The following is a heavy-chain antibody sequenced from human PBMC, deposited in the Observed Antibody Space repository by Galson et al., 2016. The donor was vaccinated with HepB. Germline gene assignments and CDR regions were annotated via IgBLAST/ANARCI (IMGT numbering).Heavy chain of an antibody. Sequence: SLRLSCAASGFTFSTFAMTWVRQAPGKGLEWVSSISDGGVKTHYADSVKGRFTISRDDSRNSLTLQMNSLGAEDTAIYYCAKAPADRGWDLLPDDSWGQGTLVTVSS. J-gene: IGHJ4*02. CDR1: GFTFSTFA. V-gene: IGHV3-23*01. CDR2: ISDGGVKT. D-gene: IGHD1-26*01. CDR3: AKAPADRGWDLLPDDS.